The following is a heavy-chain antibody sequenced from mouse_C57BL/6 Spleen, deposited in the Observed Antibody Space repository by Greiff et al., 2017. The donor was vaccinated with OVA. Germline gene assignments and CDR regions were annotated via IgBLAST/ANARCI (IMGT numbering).Heavy chain of an antibody. D-gene: IGHD2-3*01. CDR1: GYTFTSYC. CDR2: IHPSARDP. CDR3: AINDGYSHFDY. J-gene: IGHJ2*01. V-gene: IGHV1-74*01. Sequence: QVQLPQPGAELVKPGASVTVSCKASGYTFTSYCMHWVQQRPGPGLEWIGRIHPSARDPNYNPTFKVTAPFTVDKSSSTSYMQLSSLTSEDSAVYYCAINDGYSHFDYWGQGTTRTVSS.